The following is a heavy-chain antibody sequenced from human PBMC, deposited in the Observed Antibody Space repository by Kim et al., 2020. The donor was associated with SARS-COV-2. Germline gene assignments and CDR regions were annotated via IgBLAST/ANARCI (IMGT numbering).Heavy chain of an antibody. Sequence: STYYTPSLKSGVTISVDTSKNQFSLKLSSVTAADTAVYYCARVRAYYFDYWGQGTLVTVSS. J-gene: IGHJ4*02. V-gene: IGHV4-39*01. D-gene: IGHD1-26*01. CDR2: ST. CDR3: ARVRAYYFDY.